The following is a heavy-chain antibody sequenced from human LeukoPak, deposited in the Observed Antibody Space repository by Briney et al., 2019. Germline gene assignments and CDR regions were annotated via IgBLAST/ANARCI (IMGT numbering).Heavy chain of an antibody. V-gene: IGHV1-2*02. CDR2: INPNSGGT. CDR1: GYTFTGYY. D-gene: IGHD5-12*01. Sequence: ASVKVSCKASGYTFTGYYMHWVRQAPGQGLEWMGWINPNSGGTNYAQKFQGRVTMTRDTSISTAYMELSSLRFDDTAVYYCASNSGYVHIYYYYYMDVWGKGTTVTVSS. CDR3: ASNSGYVHIYYYYYMDV. J-gene: IGHJ6*03.